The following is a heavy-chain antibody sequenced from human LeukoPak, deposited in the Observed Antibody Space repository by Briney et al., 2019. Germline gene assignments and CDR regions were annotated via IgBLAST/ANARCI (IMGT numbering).Heavy chain of an antibody. V-gene: IGHV3-7*01. Sequence: GGSLRLSCVASGFTLSSYWMSWVRQAPGKGLEWVANIDGDGSTEAYVDSLKGRFTISRDNAKNSLYLQMDNLRVEDTAVYYCARGGAAFAESVYWGQGTLVTVSS. CDR2: IDGDGSTE. D-gene: IGHD3-3*01. CDR3: ARGGAAFAESVY. J-gene: IGHJ4*02. CDR1: GFTLSSYW.